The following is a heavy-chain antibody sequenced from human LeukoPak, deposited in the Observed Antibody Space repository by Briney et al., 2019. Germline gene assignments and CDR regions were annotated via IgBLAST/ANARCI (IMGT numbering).Heavy chain of an antibody. D-gene: IGHD2-8*01. Sequence: KASETLSLTCTVSGGSISSYYWNWIRQPPGKGLEWIGYIYCSGSTNYNPSLKSRVTISVDTSKNQFSLKLSSVTAADTAVYYCASLPYCSNGVCFTHYFFDYWGQGTLVAVSS. V-gene: IGHV4-59*08. CDR3: ASLPYCSNGVCFTHYFFDY. J-gene: IGHJ4*02. CDR1: GGSISSYY. CDR2: IYCSGST.